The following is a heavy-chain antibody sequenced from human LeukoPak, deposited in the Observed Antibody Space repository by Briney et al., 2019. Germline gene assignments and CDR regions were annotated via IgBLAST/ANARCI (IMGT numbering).Heavy chain of an antibody. J-gene: IGHJ4*02. CDR3: ARALPGCDRTNCYGLDY. CDR1: GYTLTSDG. D-gene: IGHD2-2*01. V-gene: IGHV7-4-1*02. CDR2: INTNTANP. Sequence: ASVKVSCKASGYTLTSDGMKWVRQAPGQGLEWMGWINTNTANPTYAQGFTGRFVFYLDTSVNTAYLQISSLKAEDTAVYYCARALPGCDRTNCYGLDYWGQGTLVTVSS.